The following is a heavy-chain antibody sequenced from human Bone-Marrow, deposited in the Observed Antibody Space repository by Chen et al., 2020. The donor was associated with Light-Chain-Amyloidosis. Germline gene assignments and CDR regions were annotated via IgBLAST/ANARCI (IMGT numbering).Heavy chain of an antibody. D-gene: IGHD1-1*01. CDR3: VRDQGTSGNGDRRGYFDY. J-gene: IGHJ4*02. CDR1: GFTFRNQG. Sequence: QVQLVESGGGVVQPGTSLRLSCAASGFTFRNQGMHWVRQAPGKGLEWLAVIWYDGSNNYYADSVKGRFTISRDNSKNTLYLQVNSLRAEDTAVYYCVRDQGTSGNGDRRGYFDYWGQGALVTVSS. CDR2: IWYDGSNN. V-gene: IGHV3-33*01.